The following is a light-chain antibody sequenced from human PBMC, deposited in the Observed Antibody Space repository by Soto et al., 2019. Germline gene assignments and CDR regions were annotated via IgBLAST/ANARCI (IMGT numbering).Light chain of an antibody. CDR1: QSIRSN. CDR2: GAS. V-gene: IGKV3D-15*01. Sequence: EIVMTQSPATLSVSSGESAALSCRASQSIRSNLAWYQQKPGQAPRLLIYGASRRATDIPDRFSGSGSGTDFTLTISRLEPEDFAVYYCQLYANSSYTFGQGTKVDIK. CDR3: QLYANSSYT. J-gene: IGKJ2*01.